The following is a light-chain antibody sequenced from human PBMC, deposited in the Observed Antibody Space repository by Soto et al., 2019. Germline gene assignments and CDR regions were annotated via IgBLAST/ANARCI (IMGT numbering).Light chain of an antibody. CDR2: GAS. J-gene: IGKJ1*01. V-gene: IGKV1-5*01. Sequence: EIQMTQSPPTLSASVGDRVTITCRANQSISTWLAWCQQRPGKAPQLLIFGASTLQSRVPPRFSGSGSGTEFTLTISSLQPDDCASYYCQQYKTFSTFGQGTKVDIK. CDR1: QSISTW. CDR3: QQYKTFST.